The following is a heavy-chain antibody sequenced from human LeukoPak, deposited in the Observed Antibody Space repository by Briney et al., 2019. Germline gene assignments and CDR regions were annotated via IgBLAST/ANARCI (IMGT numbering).Heavy chain of an antibody. Sequence: SETLSLTCSVSDDSITMYYWTWLRQPPGKGLEWIGYVDHTGSINFNPSLNGRVSISRDTTKNLFSLRLRSVTAADTAVYFCARGRVSSSSWYSTYYYYFYMDVWGKGTTVTVSS. CDR2: VDHTGSI. J-gene: IGHJ6*03. D-gene: IGHD6-6*01. V-gene: IGHV4-59*01. CDR3: ARGRVSSSSWYSTYYYYFYMDV. CDR1: DDSITMYY.